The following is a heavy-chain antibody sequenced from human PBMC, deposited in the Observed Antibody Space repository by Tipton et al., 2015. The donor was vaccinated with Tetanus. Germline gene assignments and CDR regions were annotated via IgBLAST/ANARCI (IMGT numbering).Heavy chain of an antibody. V-gene: IGHV4-31*03. CDR1: GGSINSGGHF. Sequence: TLSLTCTVSGGSINSGGHFWTWIRQRTGKGLEWIGHIRDNGNSYANPSLSGRVTMSMDTSKNQLSLKLNSVTVADTAVYFCARVLRYSTSGGWDDAFDIWGQGTKVTVSS. CDR2: IRDNGNS. CDR3: ARVLRYSTSGGWDDAFDI. D-gene: IGHD2-15*01. J-gene: IGHJ3*02.